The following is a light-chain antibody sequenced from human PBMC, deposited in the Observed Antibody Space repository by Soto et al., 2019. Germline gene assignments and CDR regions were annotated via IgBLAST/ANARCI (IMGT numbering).Light chain of an antibody. V-gene: IGLV2-11*01. CDR1: SSDVGGYNY. CDR2: DVT. J-gene: IGLJ2*01. CDR3: CSYAGSDILI. Sequence: QSALTQPRSVSGSPGQSVTISCIGTSSDVGGYNYVSWYQRHPGKAPKLIISDVTKRPSGVPDRFSGSKSGNTASLTISGLQAEDEADYDCCSYAGSDILIFGGGTKLTVL.